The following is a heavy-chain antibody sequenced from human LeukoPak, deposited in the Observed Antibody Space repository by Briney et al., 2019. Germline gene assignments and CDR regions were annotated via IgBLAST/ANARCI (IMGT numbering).Heavy chain of an antibody. Sequence: PSETLSLTCAVYGGSFSGYCWSWIRQPPGKGLEWIGEINHSGSTNYNPSLKSRVTISVDTSKNQFSLKLSSVTAADTAVYYCARDWRGSSSWYYYGMDVWGQGTTVTVSS. CDR1: GGSFSGYC. D-gene: IGHD6-6*01. CDR3: ARDWRGSSSWYYYGMDV. J-gene: IGHJ6*02. V-gene: IGHV4-34*01. CDR2: INHSGST.